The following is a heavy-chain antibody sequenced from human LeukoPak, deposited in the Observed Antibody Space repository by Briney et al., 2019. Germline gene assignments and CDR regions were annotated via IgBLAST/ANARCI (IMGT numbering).Heavy chain of an antibody. CDR2: ISGDAIYT. J-gene: IGHJ4*02. V-gene: IGHV3-23*01. CDR1: GFTFSNYA. D-gene: IGHD4-17*01. CDR3: AKNYGTSRPFYDY. Sequence: GGSLRLSCAASGFTFSNYAMTWVRQAPGKGLQWVSAISGDAIYTYYLDSVKGRFTTSRDNSKNTLFLQMNSLRADDTAVYYCAKNYGTSRPFYDYWGQGVVVTVAS.